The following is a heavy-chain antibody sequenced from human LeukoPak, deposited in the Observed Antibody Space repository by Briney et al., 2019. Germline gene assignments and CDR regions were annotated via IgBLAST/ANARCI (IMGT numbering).Heavy chain of an antibody. CDR2: INPSGGST. Sequence: ASVKVSCKVSGYTLTELSMDWVRQAPGKGLEWMGIINPSGGSTSYAQKFQGRVTMTRDTSTSTVYMELSSLRSEDTAVYYCARVGYYYDSSGYYFFDYWGQGTLVTVSS. CDR3: ARVGYYYDSSGYYFFDY. D-gene: IGHD3-22*01. V-gene: IGHV1-46*01. J-gene: IGHJ4*02. CDR1: GYTLTELS.